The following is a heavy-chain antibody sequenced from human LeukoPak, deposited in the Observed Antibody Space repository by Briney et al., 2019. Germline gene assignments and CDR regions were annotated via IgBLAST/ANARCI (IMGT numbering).Heavy chain of an antibody. CDR2: THYRFQWYD. CDR1: GDDVSTNKAT. Sequence: SQTLSLTCAISGDDVSTNKATWNWIRQSPSRGLEWLGRTHYRFQWYDDYAVSVKSRITITPDTSTNQFSLHLNSVTPDDTAVYYCVRLVGNSWLDYWGQGTLVTASS. J-gene: IGHJ4*02. D-gene: IGHD6-13*01. V-gene: IGHV6-1*01. CDR3: VRLVGNSWLDY.